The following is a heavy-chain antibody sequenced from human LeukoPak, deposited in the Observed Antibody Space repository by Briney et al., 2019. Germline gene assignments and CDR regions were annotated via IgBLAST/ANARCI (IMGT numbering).Heavy chain of an antibody. CDR2: ISSSGSTI. Sequence: NPGGSLRLSCAASGFTFSSYAMSWIRQAPGKGLEWVSYISSSGSTIYYADSVKGRFTISRDNAKNSLYLQMNSLRAEDTAVYYCARDRTYYYDSTPGYWGQGTLVTVSS. V-gene: IGHV3-11*01. CDR1: GFTFSSYA. J-gene: IGHJ4*02. CDR3: ARDRTYYYDSTPGY. D-gene: IGHD3-22*01.